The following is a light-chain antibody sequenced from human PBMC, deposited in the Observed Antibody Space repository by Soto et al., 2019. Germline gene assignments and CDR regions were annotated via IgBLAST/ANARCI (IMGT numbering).Light chain of an antibody. V-gene: IGKV1-12*01. J-gene: IGKJ4*01. Sequence: DIQMTQSPSSVSASVGDRVTITCRASQGISTHLAWYQQKPGKAPELLIFAASSLQSGVSSRFSGSGSGTDFTLTISSLQPEDFATYYCHQASIFPLTFGGGTKVEIK. CDR3: HQASIFPLT. CDR2: AAS. CDR1: QGISTH.